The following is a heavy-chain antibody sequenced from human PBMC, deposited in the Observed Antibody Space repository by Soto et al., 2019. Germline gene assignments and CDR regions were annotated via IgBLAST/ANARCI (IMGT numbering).Heavy chain of an antibody. Sequence: GGSLRLSCAASGFTVSSNYMSWVRQAPGKGLEWVSVIYSGGSTYYADSVKGRFTISRDNSKNTLYLQMNSLRAEDMAVYYCAREIRTRGTDYFDYWGQGTLVTVSS. D-gene: IGHD2-2*01. CDR2: IYSGGST. J-gene: IGHJ4*02. V-gene: IGHV3-53*01. CDR1: GFTVSSNY. CDR3: AREIRTRGTDYFDY.